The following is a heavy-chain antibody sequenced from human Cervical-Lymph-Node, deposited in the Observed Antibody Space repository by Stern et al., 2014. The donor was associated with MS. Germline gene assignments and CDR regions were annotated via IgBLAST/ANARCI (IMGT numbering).Heavy chain of an antibody. J-gene: IGHJ5*02. Sequence: QVQLVQSGADVKKPGSSVRVSCKASGGISWLRQAPGQGLEWMGGIIPFVGTGTVNYAQNFQGRLTIIADTSKSTTYMGLSSLRFDDPAVYYCARGAGDNWFDPWGQGTLVSVSS. V-gene: IGHV1-69*06. CDR3: ARGAGDNWFDP. CDR2: IIPFVGTGTV. D-gene: IGHD3-10*01. CDR1: GG.